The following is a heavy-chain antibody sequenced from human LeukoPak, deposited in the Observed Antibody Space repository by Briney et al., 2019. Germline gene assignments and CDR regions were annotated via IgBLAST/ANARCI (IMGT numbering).Heavy chain of an antibody. V-gene: IGHV4-39*01. CDR1: GGSISSNSYY. CDR2: IYYSGST. D-gene: IGHD3-10*01. CDR3: ARTRYYYNSRSYGAPYYFDY. J-gene: IGHJ4*02. Sequence: SETLSLTCTVSGGSISSNSYYWGWIRQPPGKGLEWIGSIYYSGSTYYNPSLKSRATISVDTSKNQFSLKLSSVTAADTAVYYCARTRYYYNSRSYGAPYYFDYWGQGTLVTVSS.